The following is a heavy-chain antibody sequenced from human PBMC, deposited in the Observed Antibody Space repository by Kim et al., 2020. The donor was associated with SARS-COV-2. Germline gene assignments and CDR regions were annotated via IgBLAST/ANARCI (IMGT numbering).Heavy chain of an antibody. V-gene: IGHV3-30*04. Sequence: GGSLRLSCAASGFTFSSYAMHWVRQAPGKGLEWVAVISYDGSNKYYADSVKGRFTISRDNSKNTLYLQMNSLRAEDTAVYYCARGPRGGGLSLVAFDYWGQGTLVTVSS. CDR3: ARGPRGGGLSLVAFDY. J-gene: IGHJ4*02. CDR2: ISYDGSNK. CDR1: GFTFSSYA. D-gene: IGHD3-16*02.